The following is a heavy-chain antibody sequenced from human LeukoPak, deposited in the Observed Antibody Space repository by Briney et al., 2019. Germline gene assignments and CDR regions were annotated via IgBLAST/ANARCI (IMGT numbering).Heavy chain of an antibody. V-gene: IGHV3-21*01. CDR2: ISSSSSYI. CDR3: ARGESTVTTDY. CDR1: GFTFCSYS. Sequence: PGGSLRLSCAASGFTFCSYSMNWVRQTPGEGLEWVSSISSSSSYIYYADSVKGRFTISRDNAKNSLYLQMNSLRAEDTAVYYCARGESTVTTDYWGQGTLVTVSS. J-gene: IGHJ4*02. D-gene: IGHD4-17*01.